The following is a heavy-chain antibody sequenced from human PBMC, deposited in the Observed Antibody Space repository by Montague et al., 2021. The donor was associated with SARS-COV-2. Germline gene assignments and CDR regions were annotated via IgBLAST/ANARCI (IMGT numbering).Heavy chain of an antibody. CDR2: NYCSRST. D-gene: IGHD3-22*01. CDR1: GGSISSSNCY. Sequence: SETLSLTCTVSGGSISSSNCYWGWHRQPPGKGLEWKVSNYCSRSTYYNPSLKSRVTISVDTSKNHFPLKLSSVTAAATAVYYSASPTYYCGSIGSDAFDIWGQGTMVIVSS. J-gene: IGHJ3*02. CDR3: ASPTYYCGSIGSDAFDI. V-gene: IGHV4-39*01.